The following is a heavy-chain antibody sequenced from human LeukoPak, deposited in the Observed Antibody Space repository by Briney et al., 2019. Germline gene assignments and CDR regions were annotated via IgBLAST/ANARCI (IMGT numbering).Heavy chain of an antibody. CDR2: IGTIDDT. V-gene: IGHV3-13*01. CDR3: ARVDGLSGNYYFDS. Sequence: PGGSLRLSCATSGFNFNLYDMHWVRQTIGGGLEWVSAIGTIDDTYYPESVKGRFTISRENAKNSLYLHMNSLRAGDTAVYYCARVDGLSGNYYFDSWGQGTLVTVSS. CDR1: GFNFNLYD. J-gene: IGHJ4*02. D-gene: IGHD1-26*01.